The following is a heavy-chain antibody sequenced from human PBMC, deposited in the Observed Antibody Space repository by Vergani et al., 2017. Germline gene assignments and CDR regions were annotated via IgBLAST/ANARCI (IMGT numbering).Heavy chain of an antibody. V-gene: IGHV4-38-2*02. CDR3: ARDADYYYGMDV. CDR1: GYSISSGYY. J-gene: IGHJ6*02. CDR2: IYHSGST. Sequence: QVQLQESGPGLVKPSETLSLTCAVSGYSISSGYYWGWIRQPPGKGLEWIGSIYHSGSTNYNPSLKSRVTISVDTSKNQFSLKLSSVTAADTAVYYCARDADYYYGMDVWGQGTTVTVSS.